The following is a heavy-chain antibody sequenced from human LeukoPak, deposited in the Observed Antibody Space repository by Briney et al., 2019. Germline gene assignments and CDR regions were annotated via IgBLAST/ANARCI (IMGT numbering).Heavy chain of an antibody. CDR2: ISAYNGNT. CDR3: ARDHAPGCSSGWYTFNWFDP. Sequence: ASVKVSCKASGYTFTSYGISWVRQAPGQGLEWMGWISAYNGNTNYAQKLQGRVTMTTDTSTSTAYMELRSLRSDDTAVYYCARDHAPGCSSGWYTFNWFDPWGQGTLVTVSS. J-gene: IGHJ5*02. CDR1: GYTFTSYG. D-gene: IGHD6-19*01. V-gene: IGHV1-18*01.